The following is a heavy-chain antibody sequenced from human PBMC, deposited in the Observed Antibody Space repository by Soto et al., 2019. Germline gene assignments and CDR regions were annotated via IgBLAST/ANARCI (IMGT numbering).Heavy chain of an antibody. J-gene: IGHJ5*02. CDR1: GYTFTGYY. V-gene: IGHV1-2*04. D-gene: IGHD3-10*01. CDR2: INPNSGGT. CDR3: ARDRGSGSIPYNWFDP. Sequence: ASVKVSCQASGYTFTGYYMHWVRQAPGQGLEWMGWINPNSGGTNYAQKFQGWVTMTRDTSISTAYMELSRLRSDDTAVYYCARDRGSGSIPYNWFDPWGQGTLVTVSS.